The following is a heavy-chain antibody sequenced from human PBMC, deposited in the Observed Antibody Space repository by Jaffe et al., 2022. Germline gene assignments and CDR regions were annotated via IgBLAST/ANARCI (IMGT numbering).Heavy chain of an antibody. V-gene: IGHV4-39*01. CDR1: GGSISSSSYY. D-gene: IGHD1-7*01. CDR2: IYYSGST. J-gene: IGHJ5*02. CDR3: ARQWDWNYVGGWFDP. Sequence: QLQLQESGPGLVKPSETLSLTCTVSGGSISSSSYYWGWIRQPPGKGLEWIGSIYYSGSTYYNPSLKSRVTISVDTSKNQFSLKLSSVTAADTAVYYCARQWDWNYVGGWFDPWGQGTLVTVSS.